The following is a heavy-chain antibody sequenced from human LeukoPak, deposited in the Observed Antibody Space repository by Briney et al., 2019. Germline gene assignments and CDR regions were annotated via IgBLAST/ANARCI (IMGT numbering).Heavy chain of an antibody. J-gene: IGHJ4*02. CDR2: ISAYNGNT. Sequence: ASVKVSCKASGYTFTSYGISWVRQAPGLGLEWMGWISAYNGNTNYAQKLQGRVTMTTDTSTSTAYMELRSLRSDDTAVYYCARYYYDSSGYFLYYFDYWGQGTLVTVSS. CDR1: GYTFTSYG. D-gene: IGHD3-22*01. V-gene: IGHV1-18*01. CDR3: ARYYYDSSGYFLYYFDY.